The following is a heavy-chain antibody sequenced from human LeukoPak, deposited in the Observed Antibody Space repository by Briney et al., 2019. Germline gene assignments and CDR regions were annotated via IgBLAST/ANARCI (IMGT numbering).Heavy chain of an antibody. CDR3: ARGSFITDDYGDYGPNWFDP. V-gene: IGHV1-2*02. Sequence: GASVKVSCKASGYTFTGYYMHWVRQAPGQGLEWMGWINPNSGGTNYAQKFQGRVTMTRDTSISTAYMGLSRLRSDDTAVYYCARGSFITDDYGDYGPNWFDPWGQGTLVTVSS. CDR2: INPNSGGT. CDR1: GYTFTGYY. J-gene: IGHJ5*02. D-gene: IGHD4-17*01.